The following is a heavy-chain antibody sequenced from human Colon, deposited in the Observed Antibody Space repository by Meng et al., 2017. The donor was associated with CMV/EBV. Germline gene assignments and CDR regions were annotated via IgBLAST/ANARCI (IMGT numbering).Heavy chain of an antibody. CDR1: GGPISDSNYY. V-gene: IGHV4-39*07. CDR2: IHHIGSA. J-gene: IGHJ4*02. CDR3: ARGRPHPTANLDS. Sequence: SETLSLTCAVTGGPISDSNYYWVWIRQPAGKGLEWIGTIHHIGSAYYNPSLKSRVTVSVDTSKSQFSLKVRSVTAADTAVYYCARGRPHPTANLDSWGQGLLVTVSS.